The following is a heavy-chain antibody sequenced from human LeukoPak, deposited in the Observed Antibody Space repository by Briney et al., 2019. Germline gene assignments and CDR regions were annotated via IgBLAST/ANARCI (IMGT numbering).Heavy chain of an antibody. J-gene: IGHJ4*02. D-gene: IGHD3-22*01. CDR1: GFSVSNYY. V-gene: IGHV3-11*01. CDR3: AREQWFRWEY. Sequence: GGSLRLSCEASGFSVSNYYMVWVRQPPGKGLECISYIPNDDSVIYYADSVRGRLSVSRDSAKNSLSLQLNSLRAEDTAVYYCAREQWFRWEYWGQGILVTVSS. CDR2: IPNDDSVI.